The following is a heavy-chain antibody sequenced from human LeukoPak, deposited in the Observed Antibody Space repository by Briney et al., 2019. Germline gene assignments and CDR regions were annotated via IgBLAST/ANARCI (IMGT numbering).Heavy chain of an antibody. Sequence: PGGSLRLSCAVSGVTFNEYYMNWIRQAPGKGLEWISYITSSGSAMYYADSVKGRFTISRDNAENSLYLHMNSLRAEDTAVYYCATWRRYYDFDYWGQGTLVTVSS. V-gene: IGHV3-11*01. CDR3: ATWRRYYDFDY. CDR2: ITSSGSAM. CDR1: GVTFNEYY. J-gene: IGHJ4*02. D-gene: IGHD3-22*01.